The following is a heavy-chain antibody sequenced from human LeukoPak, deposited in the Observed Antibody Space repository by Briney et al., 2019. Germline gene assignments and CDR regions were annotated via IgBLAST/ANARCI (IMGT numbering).Heavy chain of an antibody. CDR1: GFTFSSYW. Sequence: GGSLRLSCAASGFTFSSYWMSWVRQAPGKGLEWVANIKQDGSEKYYVDSVKGRFTISRDNAKNSLYLQMNSLRAEDTAVYYCAKLKDPYYYYYGMDVWGQGTTVTVSS. D-gene: IGHD5-24*01. V-gene: IGHV3-7*01. CDR3: AKLKDPYYYYYGMDV. J-gene: IGHJ6*02. CDR2: IKQDGSEK.